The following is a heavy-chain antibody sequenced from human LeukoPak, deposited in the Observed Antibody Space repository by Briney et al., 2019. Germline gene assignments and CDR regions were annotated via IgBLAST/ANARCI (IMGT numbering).Heavy chain of an antibody. D-gene: IGHD2-15*01. J-gene: IGHJ4*02. CDR3: HFVVVVAATPPFDY. Sequence: PSETLSLTCTVSGGSVSSSNYYWTWIRQPPGKGLEWIGYVYYSGSTNYNPSLKSRVTISVDTSKNQFSLKLSSVTAADTAVYYCHFVVVVAATPPFDYWGQGTLVTVSS. V-gene: IGHV4-61*01. CDR2: VYYSGST. CDR1: GGSVSSSNYY.